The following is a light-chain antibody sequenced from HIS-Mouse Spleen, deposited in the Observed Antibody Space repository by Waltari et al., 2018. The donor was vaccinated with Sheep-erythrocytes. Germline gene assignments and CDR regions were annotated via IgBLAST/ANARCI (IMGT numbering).Light chain of an antibody. Sequence: EIVMTQSPATLSLSPGESATLSCRPSQSVSSNLAWYQQKPGQAPRLLIYGASTRATGIPARFSGSGSGTEFTLTISSMQSEDFAVYYCQQYNNWPPGTFGQGPSWRSN. V-gene: IGKV3-15*01. J-gene: IGKJ2*02. CDR2: GAS. CDR3: QQYNNWPPGT. CDR1: QSVSSN.